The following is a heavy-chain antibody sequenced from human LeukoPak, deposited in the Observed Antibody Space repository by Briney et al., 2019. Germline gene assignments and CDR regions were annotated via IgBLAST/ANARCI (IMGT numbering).Heavy chain of an antibody. V-gene: IGHV3-64D*09. CDR3: VRGYSFGPYGMDV. J-gene: IGHJ6*02. CDR2: ISDSGGST. D-gene: IGHD2-15*01. CDR1: GFPFSSYA. Sequence: GGSLSLSCSASGFPFSSYAMHWVRQAPGKGLEYVSAISDSGGSTYYADSVKGRFTISRDNSKNTLYLQMSSLRAEDTAVYFCVRGYSFGPYGMDVWGQGTTVTVSS.